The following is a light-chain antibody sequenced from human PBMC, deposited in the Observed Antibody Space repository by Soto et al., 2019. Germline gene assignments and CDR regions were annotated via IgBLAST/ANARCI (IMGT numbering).Light chain of an antibody. Sequence: DILMTQSPATLSVSPGEGATLSCRASQSVSSNLAWYQQKPGQPPRLLIYGASTRATGIPARFSGSGSGTEFTLTISSLQSEDFAVYYCQQYNKWPPYTFGQGTKLEIK. CDR2: GAS. J-gene: IGKJ2*01. CDR1: QSVSSN. V-gene: IGKV3-15*01. CDR3: QQYNKWPPYT.